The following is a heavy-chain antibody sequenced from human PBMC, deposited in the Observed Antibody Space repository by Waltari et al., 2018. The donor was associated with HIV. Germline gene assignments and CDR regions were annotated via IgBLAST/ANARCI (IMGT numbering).Heavy chain of an antibody. J-gene: IGHJ4*02. CDR1: GFSVRSYW. CDR2: INIDGSRI. V-gene: IGHV3-74*01. Sequence: EVQLVQSGGSLIKTGGSLSLSCTASGFSVRSYWMHWVRKTPGKGLVWVSRINIDGSRIDYADSVRGRFTNSRDSAKNTLSLQMNSLTEEDTAVYYCSRDTFGEYDYWGQGTLVTFYS. CDR3: SRDTFGEYDY. D-gene: IGHD3-10*01.